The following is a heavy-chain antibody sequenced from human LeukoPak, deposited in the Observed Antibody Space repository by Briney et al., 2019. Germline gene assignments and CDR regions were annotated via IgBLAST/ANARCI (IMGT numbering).Heavy chain of an antibody. CDR2: INPSGGST. D-gene: IGHD3-10*01. J-gene: IGHJ3*02. V-gene: IGHV1-46*01. CDR1: GYTFTSYY. CDR3: ARDPRITMVRGVAVHAFDI. Sequence: GASVKVPCKASGYTFTSYYMHWVRQAPGQGLEWMGIINPSGGSTSYAQKFQGRVTMTRDTSTSTVYMELSSLRSEDTAVYYCARDPRITMVRGVAVHAFDIWGQGTMVPVSS.